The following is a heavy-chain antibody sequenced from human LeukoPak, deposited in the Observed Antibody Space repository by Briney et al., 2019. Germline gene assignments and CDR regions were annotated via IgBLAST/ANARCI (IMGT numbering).Heavy chain of an antibody. CDR1: AFTFSNYA. CDR3: ARVEGDHNFDY. J-gene: IGHJ4*02. CDR2: ISSSGSTI. Sequence: PGGSLRLSCAASAFTFSNYAMNWVRQAPGKGLEWVSYISSSGSTIYYADSVKGRFTISRDNAKNSLYLQMNSLRAEDTAVYYCARVEGDHNFDYWGQGTLVTVSS. V-gene: IGHV3-48*03. D-gene: IGHD2-21*02.